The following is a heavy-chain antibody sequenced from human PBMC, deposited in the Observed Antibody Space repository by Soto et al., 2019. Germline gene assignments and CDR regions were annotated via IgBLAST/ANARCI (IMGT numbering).Heavy chain of an antibody. Sequence: ASVKVSCKASGYTFTGYYMHWVRQAPGQGLEWMGWINPNSGGTNYAQKFQGWVTMTRDTSISTAYMEQSRLRSDDTAVYYCARGDTYFYDSSGQYPSYYYYYGMDVWGQGTTVTVSS. D-gene: IGHD3-22*01. CDR3: ARGDTYFYDSSGQYPSYYYYYGMDV. V-gene: IGHV1-2*04. CDR1: GYTFTGYY. J-gene: IGHJ6*02. CDR2: INPNSGGT.